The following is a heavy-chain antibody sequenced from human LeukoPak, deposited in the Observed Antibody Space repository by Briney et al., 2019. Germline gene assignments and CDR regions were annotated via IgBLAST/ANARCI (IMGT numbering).Heavy chain of an antibody. CDR1: GYTFTSYD. Sequence: GASVKVSCKASGYTFTSYDINWVRQATGQGLEWMGWMSPNSGNTGYAQKFQGRVTMTRNTSISTAYMELSSLRSEDTAVYYCARGDYGGTLYYGMDVWGQGTTVTVSS. V-gene: IGHV1-8*01. D-gene: IGHD4-23*01. J-gene: IGHJ6*02. CDR2: MSPNSGNT. CDR3: ARGDYGGTLYYGMDV.